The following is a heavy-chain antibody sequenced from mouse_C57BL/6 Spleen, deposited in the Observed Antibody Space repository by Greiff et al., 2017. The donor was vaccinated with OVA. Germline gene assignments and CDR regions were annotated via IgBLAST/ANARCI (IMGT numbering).Heavy chain of an antibody. Sequence: QVHVKQPGAELVKPGASVKMSCKASGYTFTSYWITWVKQRPGQGLEWIGDIYPGSGSTNYNEKFKSKATLTVDTSSSTAYMQLSSLTSEDSAVYYCASEGYGNLFAYWGQGTLVTVSA. D-gene: IGHD2-1*01. CDR2: IYPGSGST. V-gene: IGHV1-55*01. CDR1: GYTFTSYW. CDR3: ASEGYGNLFAY. J-gene: IGHJ3*01.